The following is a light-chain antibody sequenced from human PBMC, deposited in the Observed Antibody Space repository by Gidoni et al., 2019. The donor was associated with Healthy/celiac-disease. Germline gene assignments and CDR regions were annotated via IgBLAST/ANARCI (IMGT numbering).Light chain of an antibody. CDR2: DAS. CDR3: QQRSNWPPGIT. J-gene: IGKJ5*01. Sequence: ELVLTQSPATLSLSPGERATLSCRASQSVSSYLAWYQQKPGQAPRLLIYDASNRATGIPARFSGSGSGTDFTLTISSLEPEDFAVYYCQQRSNWPPGITFXQXTRLXIK. V-gene: IGKV3-11*01. CDR1: QSVSSY.